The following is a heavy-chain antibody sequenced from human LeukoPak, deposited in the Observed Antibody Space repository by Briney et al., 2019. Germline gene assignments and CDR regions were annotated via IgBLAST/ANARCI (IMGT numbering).Heavy chain of an antibody. CDR2: MSYDGSNK. CDR3: AREREDTDMAFYLHY. V-gene: IGHV3-30*04. Sequence: SGGSLRLSCAASGFSFTTYSMHWVRQAPGKGLEWVAVMSYDGSNKYYADSVKGRFTISRDNSKNTLYLQMSSLRAEDTAVYYCAREREDTDMAFYLHYWGQGTLVTVSS. CDR1: GFSFTTYS. J-gene: IGHJ4*02. D-gene: IGHD5-18*01.